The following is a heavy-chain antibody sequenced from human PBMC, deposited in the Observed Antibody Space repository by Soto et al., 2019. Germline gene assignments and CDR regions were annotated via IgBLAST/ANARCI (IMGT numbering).Heavy chain of an antibody. Sequence: ASVKVSCKASGFTFNTFFMHWLRQAPGQGLEWMGVISPGGDATAYAEKFKGRVTVTKDTSTTTLYMELSSLRSEDTAVYYCARDGRYSSGLDYWGQGTLVTVYS. CDR3: ARDGRYSSGLDY. J-gene: IGHJ4*02. V-gene: IGHV1-46*02. CDR2: ISPGGDAT. CDR1: GFTFNTFF. D-gene: IGHD6-19*01.